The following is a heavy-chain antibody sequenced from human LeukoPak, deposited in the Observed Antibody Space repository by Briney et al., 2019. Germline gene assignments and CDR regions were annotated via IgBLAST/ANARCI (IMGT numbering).Heavy chain of an antibody. CDR2: MNPNSGNI. D-gene: IGHD4-23*01. V-gene: IGHV1-8*01. J-gene: IGHJ4*02. CDR3: ARRTEHGNDY. Sequence: ASVKVSCKASGYTFTSYDINWVRQATGQGLEYMGWMNPNSGNIEYAQKFQGRVTMTRDTSISTAYMELSSLRSEDTAVYYCARRTEHGNDYWSQGTLVTVSS. CDR1: GYTFTSYD.